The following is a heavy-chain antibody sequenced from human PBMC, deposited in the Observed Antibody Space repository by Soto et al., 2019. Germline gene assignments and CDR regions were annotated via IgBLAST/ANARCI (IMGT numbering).Heavy chain of an antibody. J-gene: IGHJ4*02. CDR2: ISGRGGST. CDR3: AKATMTLVVIRLDS. V-gene: IGHV3-23*01. D-gene: IGHD3-22*01. CDR1: GFTFSNYA. Sequence: GGSLRLSCAASGFTFSNYAMNWVRQAPGKGLEWVSTISGRGGSTYYADSVEGRFTISRDNSKNILYLQMNSLRAEDTAVYYCAKATMTLVVIRLDSWGQGTLVTVSS.